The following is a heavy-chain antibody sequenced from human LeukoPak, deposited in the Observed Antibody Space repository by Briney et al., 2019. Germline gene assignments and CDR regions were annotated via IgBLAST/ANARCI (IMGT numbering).Heavy chain of an antibody. Sequence: GGSLRLSCAASGFTFSSYWMSWVRQAPGKGLDWVANINQNGSEKNYVDSVKGRFTISRDNAKKSLYLQMNSLRVEDTAVYYCARAPDYGDHPCGMDVWGQGTTVTVSS. J-gene: IGHJ6*02. CDR1: GFTFSSYW. D-gene: IGHD4-17*01. CDR2: INQNGSEK. CDR3: ARAPDYGDHPCGMDV. V-gene: IGHV3-7*04.